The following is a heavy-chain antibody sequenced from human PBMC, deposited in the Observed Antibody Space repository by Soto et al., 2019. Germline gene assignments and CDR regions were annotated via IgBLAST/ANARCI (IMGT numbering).Heavy chain of an antibody. V-gene: IGHV3-33*01. Sequence: QVQLVESGGGVVQPGRSLRLSCAASGFTFSSYGMHWVRQAPGKGLEWVAVIWYDGSNKYYADSVKGRFTISRDNSKNTQYLQMNSLRAEDTAVYYCARSDGYCSSTSCYAWYFDLWGRGTLVTVSS. CDR2: IWYDGSNK. CDR1: GFTFSSYG. J-gene: IGHJ2*01. CDR3: ARSDGYCSSTSCYAWYFDL. D-gene: IGHD2-2*03.